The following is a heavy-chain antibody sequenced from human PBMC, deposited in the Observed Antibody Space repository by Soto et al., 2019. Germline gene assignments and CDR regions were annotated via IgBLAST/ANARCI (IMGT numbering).Heavy chain of an antibody. J-gene: IGHJ4*02. V-gene: IGHV1-18*01. D-gene: IGHD2-15*01. Sequence: QVQLLQSGAEAKKPGASVKVSCKASADTVANYGISWVRQAPGQGPEWMGWITPSNGDTNYAQKFQGRVIMTTDTSTSTAYMEVRSLRSDDTALYYCARLAPCSGGNCYSRPLESCGQGTLVTVSS. CDR3: ARLAPCSGGNCYSRPLES. CDR1: ADTVANYG. CDR2: ITPSNGDT.